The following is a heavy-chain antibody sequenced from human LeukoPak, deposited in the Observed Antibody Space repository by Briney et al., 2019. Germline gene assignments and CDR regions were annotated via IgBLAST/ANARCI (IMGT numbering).Heavy chain of an antibody. CDR3: AREGSSSWYAGSD. CDR1: GFTFSSYS. CDR2: IYSGGST. D-gene: IGHD6-13*01. J-gene: IGHJ4*02. Sequence: PGGSLRLSCAASGFTFSSYSMNWVRQAPGKGLEWVSVIYSGGSTYYADSVKGRFTISRDNSKNTLYLQMNSLRAEDTAVYYCAREGSSSWYAGSDWGQGTLVTVSS. V-gene: IGHV3-53*01.